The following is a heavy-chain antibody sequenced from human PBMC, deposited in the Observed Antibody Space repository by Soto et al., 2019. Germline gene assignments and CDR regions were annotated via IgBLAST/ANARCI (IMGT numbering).Heavy chain of an antibody. CDR2: INHSGST. J-gene: IGHJ4*02. Sequence: QVQLQQWGAGLLKPSETLSLTCAVYGGSFSGYYWSWIRQPPGKGLEWIGEINHSGSTNYNPSLKSRVTISVDTSKNQFSLKMTSVTAADTAVSYCARGSSGGRGLDYWGQGTLVTVSS. D-gene: IGHD6-19*01. V-gene: IGHV4-34*01. CDR3: ARGSSGGRGLDY. CDR1: GGSFSGYY.